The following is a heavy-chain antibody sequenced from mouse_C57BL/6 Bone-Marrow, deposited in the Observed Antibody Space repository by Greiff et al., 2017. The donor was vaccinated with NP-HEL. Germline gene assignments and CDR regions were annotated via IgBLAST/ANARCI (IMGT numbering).Heavy chain of an antibody. D-gene: IGHD3-2*02. Sequence: VQLQQPGAELVKPGASVKLSCKASGYTFTSCWMQWVKQRPGQGLEWIGEIDPSDSYTNYNQKFKGKATLTVDTSSSTAYMQLSSLTAEDAADYYGASSSGYFDYWGQGTTRTVSA. CDR1: GYTFTSCW. CDR2: IDPSDSYT. V-gene: IGHV1-50*01. J-gene: IGHJ2*01. CDR3: ASSSGYFDY.